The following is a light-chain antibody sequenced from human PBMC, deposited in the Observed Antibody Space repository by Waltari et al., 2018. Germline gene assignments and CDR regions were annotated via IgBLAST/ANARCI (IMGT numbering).Light chain of an antibody. CDR2: GAS. CDR3: QQYGSSVMYT. Sequence: VLTQSPGTLSQSPGETATLSCRASQRLTKYYLAWYQQKPGQAPRLLIYGASSRAAGLPERFIGSGSGTDFTLTISRLEPEDFAMYYCQQYGSSVMYTFGQGTKLEIK. CDR1: QRLTKYY. J-gene: IGKJ2*01. V-gene: IGKV3-20*01.